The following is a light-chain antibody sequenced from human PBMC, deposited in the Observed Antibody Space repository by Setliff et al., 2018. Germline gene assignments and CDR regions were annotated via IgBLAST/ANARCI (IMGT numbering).Light chain of an antibody. V-gene: IGLV2-14*03. J-gene: IGLJ1*01. CDR2: DVS. CDR1: SSDVGGYNY. CDR3: TSYTTGGTYV. Sequence: QSALTQPASVSGSPGQAITISCTGTSSDVGGYNYVSWHQQHPGKVPKLMIYDVSNRPSGVSNRFSGSKSGDTASLTISGLQAEDEADYFCTSYTTGGTYVFGAGTRSPS.